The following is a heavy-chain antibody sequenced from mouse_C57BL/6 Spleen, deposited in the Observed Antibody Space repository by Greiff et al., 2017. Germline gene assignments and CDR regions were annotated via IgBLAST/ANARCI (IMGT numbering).Heavy chain of an antibody. Sequence: LVEPGASVKISCKASGYAFSSSWMNWVKQRPGKGLEWIGRIYPGDGDTNYNGKFKGKATLTADKSSSTAYMQLSSLTSEDSAVYFCARDYYDPYFDVWGTGTTVTVSS. CDR1: GYAFSSSW. CDR3: ARDYYDPYFDV. J-gene: IGHJ1*03. CDR2: IYPGDGDT. D-gene: IGHD1-1*01. V-gene: IGHV1-82*01.